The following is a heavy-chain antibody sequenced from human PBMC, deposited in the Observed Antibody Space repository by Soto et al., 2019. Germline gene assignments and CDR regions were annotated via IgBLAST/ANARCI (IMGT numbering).Heavy chain of an antibody. CDR3: ARHGHCGTSWCLSDY. V-gene: IGHV4-59*08. CDR1: GGSVNGYY. J-gene: IGHJ4*02. D-gene: IGHD1-7*01. CDR2: IHYSGST. Sequence: SETLSLTCTVSGGSVNGYYWTWNRQSPGKGLEWLGLIHYSGSTNYNPSLKSRVTMLVDTSKNQLSLMLSSVTAADTAVYFCARHGHCGTSWCLSDYWGQGALVTVS.